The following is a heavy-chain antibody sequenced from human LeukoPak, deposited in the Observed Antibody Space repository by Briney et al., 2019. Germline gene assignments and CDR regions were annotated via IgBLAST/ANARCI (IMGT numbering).Heavy chain of an antibody. CDR2: IYRGGDS. V-gene: IGHV3-66*01. CDR1: GFTVSGNH. J-gene: IGHJ4*02. D-gene: IGHD6-13*01. Sequence: PEGSLRLSCAASGFTVSGNHMSWVRQAPGKGLEWVSVIYRGGDSYYVDSVKGRFTISRDNSKNTLYLQMNSLRAEDTAVYYCARVHGSSRYLFDFWGQGTLVTVSS. CDR3: ARVHGSSRYLFDF.